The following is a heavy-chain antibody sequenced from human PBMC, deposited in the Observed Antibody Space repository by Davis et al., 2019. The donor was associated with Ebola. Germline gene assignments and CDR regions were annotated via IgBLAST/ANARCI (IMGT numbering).Heavy chain of an antibody. CDR3: ARHSFYRGGDYYYYYGMDV. D-gene: IGHD3-10*01. J-gene: IGHJ6*02. CDR2: IYYTGRV. Sequence: MPSETLSLPCTVSGGSISTYSWSWIRQTPGKGLEWIGYIYYTGRVEYNPPLQSRVTISIDTSESRFSLKLTSVTPADTAVYYCARHSFYRGGDYYYYYGMDVWGQGTTVTVSS. V-gene: IGHV4-59*01. CDR1: GGSISTYS.